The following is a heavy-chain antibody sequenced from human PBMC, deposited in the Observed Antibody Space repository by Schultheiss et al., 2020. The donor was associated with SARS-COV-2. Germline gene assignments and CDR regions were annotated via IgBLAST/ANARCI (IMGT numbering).Heavy chain of an antibody. J-gene: IGHJ6*02. CDR1: GGTFSSYA. V-gene: IGHV1-69*13. CDR3: ARDLQIFGGTYYYYGMDV. D-gene: IGHD3-3*01. CDR2: IIPIFATA. Sequence: SVKVSCKASGGTFSSYAITWVRQAPGQGLEWMGGIIPIFATANYAHKFQGRVTITADESTSTAYMELSSLRSEDTAVYYCARDLQIFGGTYYYYGMDVWGQGTTVTVSS.